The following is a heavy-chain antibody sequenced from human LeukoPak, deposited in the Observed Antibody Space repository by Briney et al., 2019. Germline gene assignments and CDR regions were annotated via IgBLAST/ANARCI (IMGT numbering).Heavy chain of an antibody. V-gene: IGHV1-24*01. CDR2: FDPEDGET. CDR3: ATGLLTGYYNFDY. D-gene: IGHD3-9*01. Sequence: ASVKVSCKVSGYTLTELSMHWVRQAPGKGLEWMGGFDPEDGETIYAQKFQGRVTMTEDTSTGTAYMELSSLRSEDTAVYYCATGLLTGYYNFDYWGQGTLVTVSS. CDR1: GYTLTELS. J-gene: IGHJ4*02.